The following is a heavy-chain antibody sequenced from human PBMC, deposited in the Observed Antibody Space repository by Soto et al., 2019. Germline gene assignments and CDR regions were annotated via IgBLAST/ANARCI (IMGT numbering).Heavy chain of an antibody. V-gene: IGHV4-61*01. Sequence: PSETLSLTCTVSGDPLSRGSYSWSWIRQSPGKRLEWIAYIYYTGTTKYNPSLKSRVTISVDTSKNQFSLRLTSVTAADTAVYYCARAASTYFDLLSAFHPWGQGTLVTVSS. CDR3: ARAASTYFDLLSAFHP. CDR2: IYYTGTT. J-gene: IGHJ5*02. CDR1: GDPLSRGSYS. D-gene: IGHD3-9*01.